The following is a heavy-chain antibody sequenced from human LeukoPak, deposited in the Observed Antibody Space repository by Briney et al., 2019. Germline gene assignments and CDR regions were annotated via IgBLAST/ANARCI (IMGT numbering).Heavy chain of an antibody. CDR1: GFTFRYYY. Sequence: KSGGALRLSCAAYGFTFRYYYRSWIRQAPGKGLERDSHNRGSGRSTEYADSQKRRFTIPRDNVKNSLHVQMNSWRAEDTSVYYCTSPLVSHGDFAYWGQGTLVTVPS. CDR3: TSPLVSHGDFAY. CDR2: NRGSGRST. V-gene: IGHV3-11*01. J-gene: IGHJ4*02. D-gene: IGHD4-17*01.